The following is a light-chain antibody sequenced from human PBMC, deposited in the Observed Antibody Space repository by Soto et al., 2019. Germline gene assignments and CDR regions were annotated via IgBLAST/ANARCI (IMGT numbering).Light chain of an antibody. CDR3: SSYTSDV. CDR2: EVS. V-gene: IGLV2-14*01. J-gene: IGLJ1*01. CDR1: SSDVGTYKY. Sequence: QSVLTQPASVSGSPGQSITISCTGTSSDVGTYKYVSWYQQQPGKAPKLLIYEVSNRPSGVSNRFSGSKSGNTASLTISGLQAEDDADYYCSSYTSDVFGSGTKVTVL.